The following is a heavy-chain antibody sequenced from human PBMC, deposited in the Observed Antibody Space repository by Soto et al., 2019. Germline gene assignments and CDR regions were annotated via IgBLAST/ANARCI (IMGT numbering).Heavy chain of an antibody. Sequence: SETLSLTCTVSGGSITTSGDYWSWIRQHPGKGLEWIGYISHSGITEYNPSLKSRLTLSIDTSKNQFSLEMNSVTAADTAVYFCASVPHEYYYGWFDHWAQGTPVTVSS. V-gene: IGHV4-31*03. D-gene: IGHD1-26*01. CDR3: ASVPHEYYYGWFDH. J-gene: IGHJ5*02. CDR2: ISHSGIT. CDR1: GGSITTSGDY.